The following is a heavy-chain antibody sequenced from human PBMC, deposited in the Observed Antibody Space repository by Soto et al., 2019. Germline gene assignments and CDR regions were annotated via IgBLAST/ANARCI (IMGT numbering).Heavy chain of an antibody. CDR2: IWYDGSNK. D-gene: IGHD6-19*01. CDR1: GFTFSSYG. V-gene: IGHV3-33*01. CDR3: ARGRSSSGWEFAEYFQH. Sequence: GGSLRLSCAASGFTFSSYGMHWVRQAPGKGLEWVAVIWYDGSNKYYADSVKGRFTISRDNSKNTLYLQMNSLRAEDTAVYYCARGRSSSGWEFAEYFQHWGQGTLVTVSS. J-gene: IGHJ1*01.